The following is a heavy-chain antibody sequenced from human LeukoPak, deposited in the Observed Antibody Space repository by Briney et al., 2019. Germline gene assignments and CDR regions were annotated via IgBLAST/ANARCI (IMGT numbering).Heavy chain of an antibody. CDR1: GYTFSGYH. CDR3: ARGYCTRSSCSYYPDY. J-gene: IGHJ4*02. D-gene: IGHD2-15*01. V-gene: IGHV1-2*02. CDR2: INSNSGGT. Sequence: GASVKVSCKASGYTFSGYHVHWVRQVHGQGLEWMGWINSNSGGTNYAQRFQARVTMTRDTSNSTAYMEMSRLRSDDTAVYYCARGYCTRSSCSYYPDYWGEGTLVTVSS.